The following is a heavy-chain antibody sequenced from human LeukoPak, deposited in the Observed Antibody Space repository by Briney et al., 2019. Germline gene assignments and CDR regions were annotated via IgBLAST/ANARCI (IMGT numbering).Heavy chain of an antibody. CDR2: FYHTGST. CDR1: GYSISSGYY. J-gene: IGHJ4*02. CDR3: ARRHPFDY. V-gene: IGHV4-38-2*01. Sequence: SETLSLTCVVSGYSISSGYYWGWIRQPPGKGLEWIGSFYHTGSTYYNPSLKSRVTISVDTSKNQFSLKLSSVTAADTAVYYCARRHPFDYWGQGTLVTVSS.